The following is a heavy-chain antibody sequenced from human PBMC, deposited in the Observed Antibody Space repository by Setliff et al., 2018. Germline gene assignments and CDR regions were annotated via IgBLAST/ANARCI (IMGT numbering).Heavy chain of an antibody. CDR3: AKGGTYRYFDY. V-gene: IGHV4-59*01. Sequence: SETLSLTCTVSGDSMSGASIWSWIRQPPGKGLEFMGYVFPNGASKYDPSLKSRLTISVDTSKNQFSLKLTSETAADTAVYFCAKGGTYRYFDYWGQGTLVTVSS. J-gene: IGHJ4*02. CDR2: VFPNGAS. D-gene: IGHD2-15*01. CDR1: GDSMSGAS.